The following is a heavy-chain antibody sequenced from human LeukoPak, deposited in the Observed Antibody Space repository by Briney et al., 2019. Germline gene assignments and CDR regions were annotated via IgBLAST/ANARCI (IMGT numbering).Heavy chain of an antibody. CDR3: AQIRGYFRL. CDR1: GGSFSGYY. CDR2: INHSGST. V-gene: IGHV4-34*01. J-gene: IGHJ2*01. Sequence: SETLSLTCAVYGGSFSGYYWSWIRQPPGKGLEWIGEINHSGSTNYNPSLKSRVTISVDTSKNQFSLKLSSVTAADTAGYYWAQIRGYFRLWGRCTLVTVSS. D-gene: IGHD6-13*01.